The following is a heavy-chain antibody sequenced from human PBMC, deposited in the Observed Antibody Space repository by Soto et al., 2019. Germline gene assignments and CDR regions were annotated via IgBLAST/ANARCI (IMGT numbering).Heavy chain of an antibody. D-gene: IGHD3-10*01. CDR2: TYYRSKWYY. CDR1: GDSVSSNSAT. J-gene: IGHJ4*02. CDR3: ARSITGSAYFEY. Sequence: QVQLQQSGPVLVKPSQTLSFTCAISGDSVSSNSATWNWIRQSPSRGLQWLGRTYYRSKWYYDYAENVKSRITINPDTSKNQYTLQLISVTPEDTAVYYCARSITGSAYFEYWGQGTLVTVSS. V-gene: IGHV6-1*01.